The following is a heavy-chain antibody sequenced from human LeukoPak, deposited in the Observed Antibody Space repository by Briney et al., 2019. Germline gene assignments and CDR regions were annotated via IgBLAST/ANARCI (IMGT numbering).Heavy chain of an antibody. CDR2: ISAYSGNT. CDR3: ARVATYYDFWSGSDNPNWFDP. J-gene: IGHJ5*02. D-gene: IGHD3-3*01. V-gene: IGHV1-18*01. CDR1: GDTFSRYG. Sequence: ASVKVSCKASGDTFSRYGISWVRQAPGQGLEWMGWISAYSGNTNYAQKLQGRVTMTTDTSTSTAYMELRSLRSDDTAVYYCARVATYYDFWSGSDNPNWFDPWGQGTLVTVSS.